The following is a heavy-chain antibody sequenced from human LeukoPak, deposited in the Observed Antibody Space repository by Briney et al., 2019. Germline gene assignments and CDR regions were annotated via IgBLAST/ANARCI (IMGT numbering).Heavy chain of an antibody. CDR1: GYTFTSYG. CDR2: ISAYNGNT. CDR3: ARTEVVAVAAYHFDY. Sequence: ASVKVSCKASGYTFTSYGISWVRQAPGQGLEWMGWISAYNGNTNYAQKLQGRVTMTTDTSTSTAYMELRSLRSDDTAVYYCARTEVVAVAAYHFDYWGQGTLVTVSS. D-gene: IGHD2-15*01. V-gene: IGHV1-18*01. J-gene: IGHJ4*02.